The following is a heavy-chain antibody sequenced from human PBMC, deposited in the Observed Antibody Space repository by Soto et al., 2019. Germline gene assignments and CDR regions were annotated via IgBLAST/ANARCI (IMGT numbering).Heavy chain of an antibody. CDR1: GGSISSYY. CDR2: IYYSGST. V-gene: IGHV4-59*01. J-gene: IGHJ5*02. D-gene: IGHD2-15*01. CDR3: ARGCSGGSCYSNWFDP. Sequence: SETLSLTCTVSGGSISSYYWSWIRQPPGKGLEWIGYIYYSGSTNYNPSLKSRVTISVDTSKNQFSLKLSSVTAADTAVYYCARGCSGGSCYSNWFDPWGQGTLVTVSS.